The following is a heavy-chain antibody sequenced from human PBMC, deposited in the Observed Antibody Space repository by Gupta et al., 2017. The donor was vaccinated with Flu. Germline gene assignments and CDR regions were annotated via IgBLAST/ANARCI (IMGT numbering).Heavy chain of an antibody. D-gene: IGHD2-15*01. J-gene: IGHJ6*02. CDR1: GFTFRSYW. CDR2: IKQDGSEK. V-gene: IGHV3-7*04. CDR3: ARAYEDYYGMDV. Sequence: EVQLVESGGGLVQPGGSLRLSCEAAGFTFRSYWMSWVRQAPGKGLEWVANIKQDGSEKYYGDSVKGRFTISRDKAKNSLYLQMNSLRADDTAVYFCARAYEDYYGMDVWGQGTTVTVSS.